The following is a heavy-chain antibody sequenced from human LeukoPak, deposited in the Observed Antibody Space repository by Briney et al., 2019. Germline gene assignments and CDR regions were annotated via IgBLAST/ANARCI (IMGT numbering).Heavy chain of an antibody. Sequence: AGGSLRLSCAASGFTFSSYAMHWVRQAPGKGLEWVAVISYDGSNKYYADSVKGRFTISRDNSKNTLYLQMNSLRAEDTAVYYCARSPGIAAPDYWGQGTLVTVSS. D-gene: IGHD6-13*01. V-gene: IGHV3-30*04. J-gene: IGHJ4*02. CDR2: ISYDGSNK. CDR3: ARSPGIAAPDY. CDR1: GFTFSSYA.